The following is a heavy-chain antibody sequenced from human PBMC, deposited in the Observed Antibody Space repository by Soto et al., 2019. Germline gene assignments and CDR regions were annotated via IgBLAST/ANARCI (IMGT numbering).Heavy chain of an antibody. J-gene: IGHJ4*02. V-gene: IGHV1-2*02. CDR1: GYTFTGYY. D-gene: IGHD6-6*01. Sequence: GASVNVSCKASGYTFTGYYMHWVRQAPGQGLEWIGWINPNSGGTNYAQKFQGRVTMTRDTSVSAAYMELSRLRSDDTAVYYCASREREYSSKLELDYWGQGTLVTVSS. CDR3: ASREREYSSKLELDY. CDR2: INPNSGGT.